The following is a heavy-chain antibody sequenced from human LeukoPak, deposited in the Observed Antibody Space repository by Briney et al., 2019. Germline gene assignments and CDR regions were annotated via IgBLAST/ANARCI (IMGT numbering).Heavy chain of an antibody. Sequence: RASVKVSCKASGDTFSSYAISWVRQAPGQGLEWMGGIIPIFGTANYAQKFQGRVTITADESTSTAYMELSSLRSEDTAVYYCARVASPYYSSSWYAWFDPWGQGTLVTVSS. V-gene: IGHV1-69*13. CDR2: IIPIFGTA. J-gene: IGHJ5*02. CDR3: ARVASPYYSSSWYAWFDP. CDR1: GDTFSSYA. D-gene: IGHD6-13*01.